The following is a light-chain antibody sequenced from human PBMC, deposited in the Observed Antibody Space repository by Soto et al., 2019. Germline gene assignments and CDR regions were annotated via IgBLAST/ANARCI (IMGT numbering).Light chain of an antibody. V-gene: IGKV3-20*01. Sequence: IVLTQSPGTMSLSPGARATLSCKASQSVSSNFLAWYQRKPGQAPRLLIYGASYRATDIPFRFSGSGSGTDFTLTITRLEQEDFAVYYCQQYGTSPPTFGQGTKVEI. CDR2: GAS. CDR3: QQYGTSPPT. CDR1: QSVSSNF. J-gene: IGKJ1*01.